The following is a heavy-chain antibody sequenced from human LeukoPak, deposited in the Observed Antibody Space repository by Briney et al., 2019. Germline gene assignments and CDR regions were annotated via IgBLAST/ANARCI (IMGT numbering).Heavy chain of an antibody. CDR2: INPNSGGT. D-gene: IGHD2-2*01. V-gene: IGHV1-2*02. CDR1: GYTFTGYY. CDR3: ARDIVVVPAANDAFDI. Sequence: ASVTVSCKASGYTFTGYYMHWVRQAPGQGLEWMGWINPNSGGTNYAQKFQGRVTMTRDTSISTAYMELSRLRSDDTAVYYCARDIVVVPAANDAFDIWGQGTMVTVSS. J-gene: IGHJ3*02.